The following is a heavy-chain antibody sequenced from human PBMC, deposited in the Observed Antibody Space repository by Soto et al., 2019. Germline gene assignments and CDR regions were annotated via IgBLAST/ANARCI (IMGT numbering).Heavy chain of an antibody. CDR3: ASDPSSIAAAGRFDY. CDR1: GFPFSSFD. D-gene: IGHD6-13*01. V-gene: IGHV3-33*01. CDR2: IWYDGSNK. J-gene: IGHJ4*02. Sequence: QVQLVESGGGVVQPGRSLRLSCAASGFPFSSFDMHWVRQAPGKGLEWVAVIWYDGSNKYYADSVKGRFTISRDNSKTTLYLQMNNLRAEVTAVYFCASDPSSIAAAGRFDYWGQGTLVSVYS.